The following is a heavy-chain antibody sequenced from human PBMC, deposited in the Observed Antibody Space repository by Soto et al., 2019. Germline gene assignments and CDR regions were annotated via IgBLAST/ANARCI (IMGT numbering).Heavy chain of an antibody. V-gene: IGHV3-9*01. CDR1: GFIFDEYA. J-gene: IGHJ6*02. Sequence: EMQLVESGGGLVQPGRSLRLSCAASGFIFDEYAMYWVRQAPGKGLEWVSGISWNSGTTGYADSVKGRFTISRDNAKNSLYRQMNSLIVEDTDLYYCAMVIVWGGEVDFYGMDVWGLGTTVCVSS. CDR3: AMVIVWGGEVDFYGMDV. CDR2: ISWNSGTT. D-gene: IGHD3-16*02.